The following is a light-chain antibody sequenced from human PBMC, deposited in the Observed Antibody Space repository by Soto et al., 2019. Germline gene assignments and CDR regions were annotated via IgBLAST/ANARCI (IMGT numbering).Light chain of an antibody. CDR2: EVS. CDR1: SSDVGGYNY. V-gene: IGLV2-14*01. CDR3: SSNASSTTLYV. J-gene: IGLJ1*01. Sequence: QSALTQPASVSGSPGQSITISCTGISSDVGGYNYVSWYQHHPGKAPKLMIYEVSNRPSGVSKRFSGSKSGNTASLTISGLQAEDEADYYCSSNASSTTLYVFGSGTKLTVL.